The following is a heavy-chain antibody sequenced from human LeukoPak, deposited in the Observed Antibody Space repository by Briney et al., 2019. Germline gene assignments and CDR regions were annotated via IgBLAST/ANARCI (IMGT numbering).Heavy chain of an antibody. CDR1: GYTLTELS. J-gene: IGHJ4*02. D-gene: IGHD1-7*01. V-gene: IGHV1-24*01. CDR3: ATGPRSTYNWNYLYYFDY. Sequence: GASVKVSCKVSGYTLTELSMHWVRQAPGKGLEWMGGFDPEDGETIYAQKLQGRVTMTEDTSTDTAYMELSSLRSEDTAVYYCATGPRSTYNWNYLYYFDYWGQGALVTVSS. CDR2: FDPEDGET.